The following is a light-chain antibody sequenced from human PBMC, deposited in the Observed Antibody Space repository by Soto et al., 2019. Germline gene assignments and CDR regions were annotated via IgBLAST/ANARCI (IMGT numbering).Light chain of an antibody. J-gene: IGKJ3*01. Sequence: ETVLTQSPATLSLSPGERATLSCGASQSVGKYLAWYQQKPGQAPRLLIYDASNRATGVPARFTGSGSGTDFTLTISSLEPEDFAVYYCQQRRRWPPIFTFGPGTTVDI. V-gene: IGKV3-11*01. CDR1: QSVGKY. CDR3: QQRRRWPPIFT. CDR2: DAS.